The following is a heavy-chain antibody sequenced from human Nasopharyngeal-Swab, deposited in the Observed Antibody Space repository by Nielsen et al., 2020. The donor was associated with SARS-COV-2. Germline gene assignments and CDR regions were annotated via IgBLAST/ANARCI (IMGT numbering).Heavy chain of an antibody. CDR1: GFTFSSYG. CDR2: ISYDGSNK. Sequence: GESLKISCAASGFTFSSYGMHWVRQAPGKGLEWVAVISYDGSNKYYADSVKGRFTIFRDNSKNTRYLQMNSLRAEDTAVYYCVKGAAGSYWYFDLWGRGTLVTVSS. D-gene: IGHD6-13*01. V-gene: IGHV3-30*18. J-gene: IGHJ2*01. CDR3: VKGAAGSYWYFDL.